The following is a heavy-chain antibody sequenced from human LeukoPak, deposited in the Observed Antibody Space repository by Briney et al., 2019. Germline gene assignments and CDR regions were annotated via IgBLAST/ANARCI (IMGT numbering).Heavy chain of an antibody. Sequence: ASVKVSCKASGYTFTGYYMHWVRQAPGHGLERMGWINTNSGGTNYAQKFQVRVTMTRDTSISTAYMELSRLRSDDTAVYYCAKAPLEHCSGGTCYPLHYWGQGNLVTVSS. D-gene: IGHD2-15*01. CDR3: AKAPLEHCSGGTCYPLHY. CDR1: GYTFTGYY. CDR2: INTNSGGT. J-gene: IGHJ4*02. V-gene: IGHV1-2*02.